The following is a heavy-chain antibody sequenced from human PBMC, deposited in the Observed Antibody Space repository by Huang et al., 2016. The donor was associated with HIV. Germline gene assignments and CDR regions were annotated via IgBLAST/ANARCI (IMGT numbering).Heavy chain of an antibody. D-gene: IGHD3-16*01. CDR1: GGSFSGPN. V-gene: IGHV4-34*01. CDR3: ARGRGDARGFLGLDF. J-gene: IGHJ4*02. CDR2: INHRGRN. Sequence: QVQLHQWGAGLLKPSETLSLTCAVYGGSFSGPNWTWIRQTPGKGLEWIGEINHRGRNNSSPSLKGRVTISRDTSKNQVSGRLRSVTAADTAVYYCARGRGDARGFLGLDFWGQGTLVTVSS.